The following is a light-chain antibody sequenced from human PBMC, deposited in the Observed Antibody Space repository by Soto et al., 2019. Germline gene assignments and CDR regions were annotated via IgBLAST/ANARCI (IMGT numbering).Light chain of an antibody. CDR2: EVT. V-gene: IGLV2-14*01. Sequence: QSVLAQPASVSGSPGQSITISCTGTSTDVGAYNYVAWYQQHPGKAPKLIIYEVTNRPSGVSYRFSASKSGNTASLTISGLHSEDEDDYYCISYTGKSASYVFGTGTRSPS. J-gene: IGLJ1*01. CDR1: STDVGAYNY. CDR3: ISYTGKSASYV.